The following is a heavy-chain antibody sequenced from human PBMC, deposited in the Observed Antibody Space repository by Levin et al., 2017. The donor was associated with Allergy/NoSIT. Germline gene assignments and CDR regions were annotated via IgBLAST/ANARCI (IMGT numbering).Heavy chain of an antibody. CDR2: VSNNGGET. Sequence: GESLKISCAASGFTFSSYGMHWVRQAPGKGLEWVAAVSNNGGETYYADSVKGRFTISRDNSKNTVFLQMNSLRAEDTAVYYCAKDVRGWFQPREDDNWGQGTLVIVSS. D-gene: IGHD6-19*01. CDR3: AKDVRGWFQPREDDN. CDR1: GFTFSSYG. V-gene: IGHV3-30*18. J-gene: IGHJ4*02.